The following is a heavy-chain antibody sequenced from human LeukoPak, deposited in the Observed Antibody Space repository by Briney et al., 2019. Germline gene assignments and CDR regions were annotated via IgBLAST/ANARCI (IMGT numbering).Heavy chain of an antibody. V-gene: IGHV3-74*01. CDR2: MNNDGRVI. Sequence: PGGSLRLSCRVSGFTFNTYWMHWVRQAPGKGLVWVSRMNNDGRVISYADSVKGRFTISRDNSKNTLYLQMNSLRAEDTAVYYCAKNAHYYDSSGYYQTYYYYGMDVWGQGTTVTVSS. J-gene: IGHJ6*02. D-gene: IGHD3-22*01. CDR1: GFTFNTYW. CDR3: AKNAHYYDSSGYYQTYYYYGMDV.